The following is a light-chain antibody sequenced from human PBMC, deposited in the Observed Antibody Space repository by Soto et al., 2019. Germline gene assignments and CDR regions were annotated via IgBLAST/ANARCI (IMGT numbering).Light chain of an antibody. J-gene: IGLJ3*02. Sequence: QSALTQPASVSGSPGQSITISCTGTSTDVGGYKYVSWYQQHPGTAPKLMIFEVNGRPSGVSDRFSGSKSGNTASLTISGLQPEDEADYYCAAWDDSLRGGVFGGGTKLTVL. V-gene: IGLV2-14*01. CDR3: AAWDDSLRGGV. CDR2: EVN. CDR1: STDVGGYKY.